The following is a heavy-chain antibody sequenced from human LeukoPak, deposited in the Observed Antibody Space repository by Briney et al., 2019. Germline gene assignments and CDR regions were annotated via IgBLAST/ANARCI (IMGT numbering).Heavy chain of an antibody. CDR3: ARDLGFLEWLFRFDP. V-gene: IGHV7-4-1*02. Sequence: ASVNVSCKASGYTFTSYAMNWVRQAPGQGLEWMGWINTNTGNPTYAQGFTGRFVFSLDTSVSTAYLQISSLKAEDTAVYYCARDLGFLEWLFRFDPWGQGTLVTASS. CDR1: GYTFTSYA. J-gene: IGHJ5*02. CDR2: INTNTGNP. D-gene: IGHD3-3*01.